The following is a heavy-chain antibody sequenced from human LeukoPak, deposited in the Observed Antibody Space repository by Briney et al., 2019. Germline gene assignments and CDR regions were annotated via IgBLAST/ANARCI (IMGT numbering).Heavy chain of an antibody. CDR2: IYYSGTT. D-gene: IGHD1-26*01. V-gene: IGHV4-39*07. CDR3: ASPIVGATDY. CDR1: GGSISSSPYY. J-gene: IGHJ4*02. Sequence: SETLSLTCTVSGGSISSSPYYWGWIRQPPGRGLEWIGSIYYSGTTHYNPSLKSRVTISVDTSKNQFSLKLSSVTAADTAVYYCASPIVGATDYWGQGTLVTVSS.